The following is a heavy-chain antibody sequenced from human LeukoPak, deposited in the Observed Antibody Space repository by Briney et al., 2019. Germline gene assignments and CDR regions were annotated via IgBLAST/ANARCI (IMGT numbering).Heavy chain of an antibody. CDR2: INHSGST. V-gene: IGHV4-34*01. CDR3: ARGRSIAAARWFDP. D-gene: IGHD6-13*01. CDR1: GGSLPGDY. J-gene: IGHJ5*02. Sequence: SETLSLTWAVYGGSLPGDYWSWVRQPPRKGAGWVWEINHSGSTNYNPSLKSRVTISVDTSKKQFSLKLSSVTAADTAVYYCARGRSIAAARWFDPWGQGTLVTVSS.